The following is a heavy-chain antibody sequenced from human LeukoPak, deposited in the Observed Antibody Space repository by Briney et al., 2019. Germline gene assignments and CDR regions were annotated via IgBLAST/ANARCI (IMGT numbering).Heavy chain of an antibody. CDR1: GYTFTYYA. Sequence: ASVKVSCKASGYTFTYYAMHWVRQAPGQGLQWMGCITPGGGTNYPQKFQGRVAITWDTSITTAYMDLSRLTSDDTAVYYCARDRYGDGFAHFDYWGQGALVTVSS. CDR2: ITPGGGT. V-gene: IGHV1-2*02. CDR3: ARDRYGDGFAHFDY. D-gene: IGHD5-24*01. J-gene: IGHJ4*02.